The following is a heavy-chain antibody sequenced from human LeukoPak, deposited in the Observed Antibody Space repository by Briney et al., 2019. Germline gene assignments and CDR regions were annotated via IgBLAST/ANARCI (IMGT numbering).Heavy chain of an antibody. J-gene: IGHJ4*02. CDR1: GFTFIPYE. V-gene: IGHV3-48*03. CDR3: ASQGIAVAATLDY. D-gene: IGHD6-19*01. CDR2: ISGTGRTV. Sequence: GGSLRLSCAASGFTFIPYEMNWVRQAPGKGLEWVSYISGTGRTVYYADSVKGRFTISRDNAKRSLYLQMNNLRAEDTAVYYCASQGIAVAATLDYWGQGTLVTVSS.